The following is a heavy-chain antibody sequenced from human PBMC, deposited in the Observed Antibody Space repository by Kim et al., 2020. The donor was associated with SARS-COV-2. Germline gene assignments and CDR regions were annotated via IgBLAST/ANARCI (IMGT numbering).Heavy chain of an antibody. Sequence: QKFQGRVTITREASASTAYMDLGSLRSEDTDVYYCARDRLIGNRQYYFDYWGQGTLVTVSS. CDR3: ARDRLIGNRQYYFDY. D-gene: IGHD3-22*01. V-gene: IGHV1-3*01. J-gene: IGHJ4*02.